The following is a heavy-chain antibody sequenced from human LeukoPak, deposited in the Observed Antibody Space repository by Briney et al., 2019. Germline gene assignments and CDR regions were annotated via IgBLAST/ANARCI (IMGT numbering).Heavy chain of an antibody. V-gene: IGHV3-33*08. Sequence: PGGSLRLSCAASGFTFSSYSMNWVRQAPGKGLEWVAVIWYDGSNKYYADSVKGRFTISRDNSKNTLYLQMNSLRAEDTAVYYCARGCSSTSCHYYYYYYGMDVWSKGTTVTVSS. CDR2: IWYDGSNK. J-gene: IGHJ6*04. CDR3: ARGCSSTSCHYYYYYYGMDV. D-gene: IGHD2-2*01. CDR1: GFTFSSYS.